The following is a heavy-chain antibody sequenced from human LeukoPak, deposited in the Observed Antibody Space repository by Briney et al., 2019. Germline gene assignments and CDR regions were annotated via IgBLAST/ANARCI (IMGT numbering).Heavy chain of an antibody. CDR2: INSDWSST. J-gene: IGHJ3*02. V-gene: IGHV3-74*01. Sequence: GGSLRLSCAAAGFTFSSYWMHWVRQAPGKRLLWVSLINSDWSSTSYADSVKGRFTISRDNAKNTLYLQMNSLRAEDTAVYYCARVPSHYDILTGYYRKGAFDIWGQGTMVTVSS. D-gene: IGHD3-9*01. CDR1: GFTFSSYW. CDR3: ARVPSHYDILTGYYRKGAFDI.